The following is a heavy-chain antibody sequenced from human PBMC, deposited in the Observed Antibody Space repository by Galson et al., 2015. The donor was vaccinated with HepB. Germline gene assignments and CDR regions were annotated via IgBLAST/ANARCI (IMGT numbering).Heavy chain of an antibody. CDR2: INEDGSQK. CDR1: GFTFSTSW. CDR3: ARDRRHIVTVPAPDV. D-gene: IGHD2-21*01. V-gene: IGHV3-7*01. J-gene: IGHJ3*01. Sequence: SLRLSCAASGFTFSTSWMTWVRQAPGKGLEWVATINEDGSQKYYVDSVKGRFTISRDNAEYSLYLQMNSLRVEDTAVHYCARDRRHIVTVPAPDVWGQGTLVTVSS.